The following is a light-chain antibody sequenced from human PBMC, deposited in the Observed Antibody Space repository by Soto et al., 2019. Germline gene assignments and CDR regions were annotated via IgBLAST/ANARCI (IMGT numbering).Light chain of an antibody. CDR1: SSNIGAGYD. CDR3: QSYDSSLSGSL. V-gene: IGLV1-40*01. J-gene: IGLJ2*01. Sequence: QSVLTQPPSVSGAPGQRVTISCTGSSSNIGAGYDVNWYQQLPGTAPKLLIYGNSNRPSGVPDRFSGSKSGTSASLAITGLQAEDEADYYCQSYDSSLSGSLFGGGTKLTVL. CDR2: GNS.